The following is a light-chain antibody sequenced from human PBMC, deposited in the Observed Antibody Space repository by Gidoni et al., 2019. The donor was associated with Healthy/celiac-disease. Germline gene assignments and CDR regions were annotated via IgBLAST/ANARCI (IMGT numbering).Light chain of an antibody. CDR2: TAS. J-gene: IGKJ1*01. CDR3: QQYNSYST. CDR1: QSISSW. Sequence: IQMTQSPSTLSASVGDRVTITCRASQSISSWLAWYQQKPGKAPKLLIYTASSLESGVPSRFSGSGSGTEFTSTISSMQPDDFATYYCQQYNSYSTFGQGTKVEIK. V-gene: IGKV1-5*03.